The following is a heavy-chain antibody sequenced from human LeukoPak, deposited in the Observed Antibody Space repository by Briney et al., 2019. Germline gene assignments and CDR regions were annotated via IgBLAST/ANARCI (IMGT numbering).Heavy chain of an antibody. CDR1: GFTFSSYS. J-gene: IGHJ4*02. D-gene: IGHD1-26*01. CDR3: ARNTEWELLDFDY. V-gene: IGHV3-21*01. Sequence: GGSLRLSCAASGFTFSSYSMNWVRQAPGKGLEWVSSISSSSSYIYYADSVKGRFTISRDNAKNSLYLQMNSLRAEDTAVYYCARNTEWELLDFDYWGQGTLVTVSS. CDR2: ISSSSSYI.